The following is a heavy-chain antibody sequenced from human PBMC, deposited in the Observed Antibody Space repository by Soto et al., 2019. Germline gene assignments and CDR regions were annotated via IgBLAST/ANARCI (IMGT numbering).Heavy chain of an antibody. D-gene: IGHD2-2*01. CDR2: IYHSGST. Sequence: SETLSLTCTVSGGSISSYYWTWIRQPPGKGLEWIGFIYHSGSTYYNPSLKSRVTISVDRSKNQFSLKLSSVTAADTAVYYCARVPDRWGQGTLVTVSS. CDR3: ARVPDR. V-gene: IGHV4-59*12. J-gene: IGHJ5*02. CDR1: GGSISSYY.